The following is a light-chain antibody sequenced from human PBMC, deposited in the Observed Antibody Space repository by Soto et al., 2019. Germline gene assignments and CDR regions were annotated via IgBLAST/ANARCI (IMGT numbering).Light chain of an antibody. J-gene: IGLJ3*02. V-gene: IGLV4-69*01. Sequence: QSVLTQSPSASASPGPSVTLTCTLSSGHSNYAIAWHQQQPEQGPRNLMNLNSDGRHTKGDGIPYRCSGSGSGAERYITISRLQYEAEAYYYGQDGATGIRVFGGGTKVTVL. CDR1: SGHSNYA. CDR2: LNSDGRH. CDR3: QDGATGIRV.